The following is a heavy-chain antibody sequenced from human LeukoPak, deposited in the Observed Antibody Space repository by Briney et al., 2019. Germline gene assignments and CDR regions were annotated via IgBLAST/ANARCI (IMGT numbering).Heavy chain of an antibody. V-gene: IGHV4-59*08. CDR3: ARHTWIQLWSSFDY. D-gene: IGHD5-18*01. CDR2: IYYSGST. Sequence: SETLSLTCTLSSGSLSSYYWSWIRQPPGKGLEWIGYIYYSGSTNYNPSLKSRVTISVDTSKNQFSLKLSSVTAADTAVYYCARHTWIQLWSSFDYWGQGTLVTVSS. J-gene: IGHJ4*02. CDR1: SGSLSSYY.